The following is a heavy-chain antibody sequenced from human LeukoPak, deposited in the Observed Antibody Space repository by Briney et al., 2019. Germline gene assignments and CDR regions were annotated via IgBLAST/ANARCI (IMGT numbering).Heavy chain of an antibody. CDR2: TNPNSGNT. CDR1: GYTFTSYD. Sequence: ASVKVSCKASGYTFTSYDINWVRQATGRGLEWMGWTNPNSGNTGYAQKFQGRVTMTRNTSISTAYMELSSLRSEDTAVYYCARVPPQYYYDSSGYPDYWGQGTQVTVSS. D-gene: IGHD3-22*01. J-gene: IGHJ4*02. CDR3: ARVPPQYYYDSSGYPDY. V-gene: IGHV1-8*01.